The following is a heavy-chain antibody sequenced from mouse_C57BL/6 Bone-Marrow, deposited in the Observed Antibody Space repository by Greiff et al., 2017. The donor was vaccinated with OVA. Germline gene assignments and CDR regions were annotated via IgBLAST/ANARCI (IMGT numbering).Heavy chain of an antibody. Sequence: EVQLQQSGPVLVKPGASVKMSCKASGYTFTDYYMNWVKQSHGKSLEWIGVINPYNGGTSYNQKFKGKATLTVDKSSSTAYMELNSLTSEDSAVYYCARGRDWDFDYWGQGTTLTVSS. CDR1: GYTFTDYY. V-gene: IGHV1-19*01. CDR2: INPYNGGT. D-gene: IGHD4-1*01. J-gene: IGHJ2*01. CDR3: ARGRDWDFDY.